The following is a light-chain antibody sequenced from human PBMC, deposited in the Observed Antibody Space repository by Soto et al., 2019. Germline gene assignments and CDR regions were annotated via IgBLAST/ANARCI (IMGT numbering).Light chain of an antibody. Sequence: QSALTQPASVSGSPGQSIIISCTGTSSDVGGYNYVSWYQHHPGKAPKLMIYDVSSRPSGVSNRFSGSKSGNTASLIISGLQAEDEADYYCSSYTSTGTRVFGGGTKLTVL. CDR1: SSDVGGYNY. CDR2: DVS. V-gene: IGLV2-14*01. CDR3: SSYTSTGTRV. J-gene: IGLJ2*01.